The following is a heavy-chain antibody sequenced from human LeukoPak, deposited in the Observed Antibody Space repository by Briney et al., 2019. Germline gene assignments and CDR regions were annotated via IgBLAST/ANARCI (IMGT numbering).Heavy chain of an antibody. V-gene: IGHV3-7*01. J-gene: IGHJ6*03. CDR1: GFSFTNHW. D-gene: IGHD2-2*01. CDR2: VNLDGSDK. CDR3: ARPARKLYCSSTSCYGGLAYYYYMDV. Sequence: GGSLRLSRAGSGFSFTNHWMTWVRQGPRKGLERVAQVNLDGSDKSYVDSAKGRFTISRDNAKNSLYLQMNSLRAEDTAVYYCARPARKLYCSSTSCYGGLAYYYYMDVWGKGTTVTVSS.